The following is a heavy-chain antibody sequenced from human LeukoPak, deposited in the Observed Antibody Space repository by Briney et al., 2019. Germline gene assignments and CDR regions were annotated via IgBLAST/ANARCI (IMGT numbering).Heavy chain of an antibody. V-gene: IGHV4-59*08. CDR1: GGSISTYY. J-gene: IGHJ4*02. CDR3: ARQQDRSGYYGDFDY. CDR2: IYYSGST. Sequence: PSETLSLTCTVSGGSISTYYWSWIRQPPGKGLEWIGYIYYSGSTNYNPSLKSRVTISVDTSRNQFSLKLSSVTAADTAVYYCARQQDRSGYYGDFDYWGQGTLVTVSS. D-gene: IGHD3-22*01.